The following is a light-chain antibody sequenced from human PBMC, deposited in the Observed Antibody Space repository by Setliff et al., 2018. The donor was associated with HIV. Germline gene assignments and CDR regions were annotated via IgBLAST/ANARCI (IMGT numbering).Light chain of an antibody. V-gene: IGLV3-21*04. CDR3: QVWDSSSDHPYV. CDR1: NIGSKS. J-gene: IGLJ1*01. Sequence: SYELTQPPSVSVAPGKTARITCGGNNIGSKSVHWYQQKPGQAPVLVIYYDTDRPSGIPERFSGSNSGNTATLTISRVEAGDEVDYYCQVWDSSSDHPYVFGTGTKV. CDR2: YDT.